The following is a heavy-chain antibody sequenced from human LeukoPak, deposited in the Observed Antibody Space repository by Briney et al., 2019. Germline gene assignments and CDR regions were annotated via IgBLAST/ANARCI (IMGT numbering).Heavy chain of an antibody. J-gene: IGHJ4*02. V-gene: IGHV3-33*01. Sequence: GGSLRLSCAASGFTFSSYGMHWVRQAPGKGLEWVAVIWYDGSNKYYADSVKGRFTISRDNSKNTLYLQMNSLRAEDTAVYYCAREVAIAAAPFAYWGEGTLVTASS. CDR3: AREVAIAAAPFAY. D-gene: IGHD6-13*01. CDR2: IWYDGSNK. CDR1: GFTFSSYG.